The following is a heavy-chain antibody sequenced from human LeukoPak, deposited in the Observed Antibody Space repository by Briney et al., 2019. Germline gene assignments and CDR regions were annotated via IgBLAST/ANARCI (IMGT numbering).Heavy chain of an antibody. CDR3: ARDSRGHYDDYYYGMDV. D-gene: IGHD5-12*01. CDR2: IYHSGST. Sequence: SETLSLTCAVYAGSVSGYYWSWIRQPPGKGLEWIGSIYHSGSTYYNPSLKSRVTISVDTSKNQFSLKLSSVTAADTAVYYCARDSRGHYDDYYYGMDVWGKATTVTVSS. CDR1: AGSVSGYY. V-gene: IGHV4-34*01. J-gene: IGHJ6*04.